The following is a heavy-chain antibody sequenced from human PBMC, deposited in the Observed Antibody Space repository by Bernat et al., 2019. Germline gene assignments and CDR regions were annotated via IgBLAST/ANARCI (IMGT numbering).Heavy chain of an antibody. Sequence: VQLVESGGGLVKPGGSLRLSCAASGFTFSSYGMHWVRQAPGKGLEWVAVISYDGSNKYYADSVKGRFTISRDNSKNTLYLQMNSLRAEDTAVYYCAKDFVVVGELLLYSLDYWGQGTLVTVSS. V-gene: IGHV3-30*18. CDR2: ISYDGSNK. D-gene: IGHD3-16*02. J-gene: IGHJ4*02. CDR3: AKDFVVVGELLLYSLDY. CDR1: GFTFSSYG.